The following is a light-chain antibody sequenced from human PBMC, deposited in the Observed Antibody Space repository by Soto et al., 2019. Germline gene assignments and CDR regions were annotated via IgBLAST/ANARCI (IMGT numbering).Light chain of an antibody. CDR1: QSVSSN. V-gene: IGKV3-20*01. J-gene: IGKJ2*01. CDR2: GAS. CDR3: QQYGTSPYT. Sequence: IVMTQSPATLSVSPGERATLSCRASQSVSSNLAWYQQKPGQAPRLLIYGASSRATGIPDRFSGSGSGTDFTLTISRLEPKDFAVYYCQQYGTSPYTFGQGTKLEIK.